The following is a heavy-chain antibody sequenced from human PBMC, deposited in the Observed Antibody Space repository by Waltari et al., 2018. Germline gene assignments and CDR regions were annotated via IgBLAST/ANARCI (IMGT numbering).Heavy chain of an antibody. D-gene: IGHD6-19*01. J-gene: IGHJ4*02. Sequence: EVQLVEYGGGLVQPGGSLRLSCAASGFTFTNYNMNWVRQAPGKGREWVANIKRDGSEKYYVDSVKGRFTIARDTAKNSLYLQMNSLRAEGTAVYYCARFSFGSGGYWGQGTLVTVSS. V-gene: IGHV3-7*01. CDR1: GFTFTNYN. CDR2: IKRDGSEK. CDR3: ARFSFGSGGY.